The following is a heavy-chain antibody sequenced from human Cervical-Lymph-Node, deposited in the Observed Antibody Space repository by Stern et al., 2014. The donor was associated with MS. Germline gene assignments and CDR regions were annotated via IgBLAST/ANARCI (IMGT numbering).Heavy chain of an antibody. J-gene: IGHJ4*02. CDR2: IYWDDDK. CDR3: ARLSSVTTRPYFDY. CDR1: GFSLSTSGVG. V-gene: IGHV2-5*02. D-gene: IGHD4-17*01. Sequence: QITLKESGPTLVKPTQTLTLTCTFSGFSLSTSGVGVGWIRQPPGKALEWLALIYWDDDKRYSPSLKSRLTITKDTSKNQVVLTMTNMDPVDTATYYCARLSSVTTRPYFDYWGQGTLVTVSS.